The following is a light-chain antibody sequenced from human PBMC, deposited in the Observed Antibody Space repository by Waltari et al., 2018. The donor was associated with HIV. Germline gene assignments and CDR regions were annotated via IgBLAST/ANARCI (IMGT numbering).Light chain of an antibody. CDR3: QQLNSYLVT. J-gene: IGKJ5*01. CDR1: HGISRY. CDR2: AAS. Sequence: DIQLTQSPSFLSASVGDRVTITCRDRHGISRYLAWYQQKPGKAPKLLIYAASTVQSGVPSRFSGSGSGTEFTLTISRLQPEDFATYYCQQLNSYLVTFGQGTRLEIK. V-gene: IGKV1-9*01.